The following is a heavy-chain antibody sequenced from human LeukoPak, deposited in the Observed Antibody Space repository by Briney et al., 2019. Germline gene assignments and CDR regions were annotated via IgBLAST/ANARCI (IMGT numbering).Heavy chain of an antibody. V-gene: IGHV3-23*01. J-gene: IGHJ6*03. CDR3: ARRGYYDFWSGSYYYYYMDV. D-gene: IGHD3-3*01. CDR1: GFTFSSYA. CDR2: ISGSGGST. Sequence: GGSLRLSCAASGFTFSSYAMSWVRQAPGKGLEWVSAISGSGGSTYYADSVKGRFTISRDNSKNTPYLQMNSLRAEDTAVYYCARRGYYDFWSGSYYYYYMDVWGKGTTVTVSS.